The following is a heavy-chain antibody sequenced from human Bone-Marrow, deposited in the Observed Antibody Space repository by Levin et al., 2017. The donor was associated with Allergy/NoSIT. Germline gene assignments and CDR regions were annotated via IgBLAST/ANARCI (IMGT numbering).Heavy chain of an antibody. D-gene: IGHD1-26*01. CDR1: GFTFSSYG. J-gene: IGHJ6*02. Sequence: LSLTCAASGFTFSSYGMHWVRQAPGKGLEWVAVISYDGSNKYYADSVKGRFTISRDNSKNTLYLQMNSLRAEDTAVYYCAKDSLDGAPWDYGMDVWGQGTTVTVSS. CDR3: AKDSLDGAPWDYGMDV. V-gene: IGHV3-30*18. CDR2: ISYDGSNK.